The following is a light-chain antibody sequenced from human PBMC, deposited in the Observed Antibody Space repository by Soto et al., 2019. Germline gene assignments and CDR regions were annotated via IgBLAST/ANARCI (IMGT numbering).Light chain of an antibody. CDR3: SSYTSSSTLLYV. CDR1: SSDVGGYNY. V-gene: IGLV2-14*01. J-gene: IGLJ1*01. CDR2: DVS. Sequence: QSALTQPASXXXXXXXXXXXXCTGTSSDVGGYNYVSWYQQHPGKAPKLMIYDVSNRPSGVSNRFSGSKSGNTASLTISGLQAEDEADYYCSSYTSSSTLLYVFGTGTKVTVL.